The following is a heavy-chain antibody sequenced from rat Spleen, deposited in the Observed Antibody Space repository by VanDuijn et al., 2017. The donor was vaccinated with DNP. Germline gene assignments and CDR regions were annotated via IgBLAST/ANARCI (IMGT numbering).Heavy chain of an antibody. CDR2: IFYDGSST. CDR3: ASLYGYNYFDC. CDR1: GVTFSDYN. V-gene: IGHV5-7*01. J-gene: IGHJ2*01. D-gene: IGHD1-9*01. Sequence: EVQLVECGGGLVQPGRSLKLSCAASGVTFSDYNIAWVRQAPKKGLEWGANIFYDGSSTFYRDSVKGRLPISRDNAKNTLYLQRDSLRSEDTATYSCASLYGYNYFDCWGQGVMVTVSS.